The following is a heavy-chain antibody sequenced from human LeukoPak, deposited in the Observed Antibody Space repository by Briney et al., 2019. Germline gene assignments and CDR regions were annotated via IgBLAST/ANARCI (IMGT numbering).Heavy chain of an antibody. CDR1: GGTFTSYA. D-gene: IGHD3-9*01. Sequence: GSSVKVACKASGGTFTSYAISWLRQAPGQGLEWMGGIIPIFGTANYAQKFQGRVTITADEFTSTAYMELSSLRSEVTAVYYCAREGAGHYDILTGYYYFDYWGQGTLVTVSS. V-gene: IGHV1-69*01. CDR3: AREGAGHYDILTGYYYFDY. J-gene: IGHJ4*02. CDR2: IIPIFGTA.